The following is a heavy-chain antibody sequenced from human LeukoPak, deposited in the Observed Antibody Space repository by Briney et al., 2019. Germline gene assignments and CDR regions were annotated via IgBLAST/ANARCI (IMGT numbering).Heavy chain of an antibody. J-gene: IGHJ4*02. CDR3: ARGAGIAVADPGIDY. D-gene: IGHD6-19*01. CDR1: GYTFTGYY. V-gene: IGHV1-2*02. Sequence: GASVKVSCKASGYTFTGYYMHWVRQAPGQGLEWMGWINPNSGGTNYAQKFQGRVTMTRDTSISTAYMELSRLRSDDTAVYYCARGAGIAVADPGIDYWGQGTLVTVSS. CDR2: INPNSGGT.